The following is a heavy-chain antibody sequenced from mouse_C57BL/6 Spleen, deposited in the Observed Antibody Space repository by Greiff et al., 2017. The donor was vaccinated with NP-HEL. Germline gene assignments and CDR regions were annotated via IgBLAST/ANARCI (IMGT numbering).Heavy chain of an antibody. CDR1: GYTFTSHT. D-gene: IGHD1-1*01. Sequence: VQLQQSGAELARPGASVKMSCKASGYTFTSHTMHWVKQRPGQGLEWIGYINPSSGYTKYNQKFKDKATLTADKSSSTAYMQLSSLTSEDSAVDYCGGGYYYGSTDYWGQGTTLTVSS. J-gene: IGHJ2*01. CDR2: INPSSGYT. V-gene: IGHV1-4*01. CDR3: GGGYYYGSTDY.